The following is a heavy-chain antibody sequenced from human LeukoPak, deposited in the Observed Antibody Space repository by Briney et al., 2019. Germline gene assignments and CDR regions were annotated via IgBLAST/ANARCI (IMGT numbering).Heavy chain of an antibody. J-gene: IGHJ4*02. V-gene: IGHV4-59*01. CDR3: ARVSNRQWLQPLDY. CDR1: RGSISSYY. Sequence: PSETLSLTCTVSRGSISSYYWSWIRQPPGEGLEWIGHIYHTGSTNYNPSLKSRVTISVDTSKNQFSLKLSSVTAADTAVYYCARVSNRQWLQPLDYWGQGTLVTVSS. CDR2: IYHTGST. D-gene: IGHD5-18*01.